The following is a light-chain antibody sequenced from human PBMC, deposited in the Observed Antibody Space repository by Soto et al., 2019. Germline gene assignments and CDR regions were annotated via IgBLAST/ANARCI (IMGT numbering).Light chain of an antibody. CDR3: TSYTTSSTHWV. CDR2: EVS. Sequence: QSVLTQPASVSGSPGQSITISCTGTSSDVGGYNYVSWYQQHPDKAPKLMIYEVSNRPSGVSNRFSGSKSGNTASLTISGLQAEDEADYYRTSYTTSSTHWVFGGGTKLTVL. J-gene: IGLJ3*02. V-gene: IGLV2-14*01. CDR1: SSDVGGYNY.